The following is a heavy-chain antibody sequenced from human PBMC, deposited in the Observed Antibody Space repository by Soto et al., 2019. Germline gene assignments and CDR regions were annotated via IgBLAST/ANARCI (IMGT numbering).Heavy chain of an antibody. V-gene: IGHV3-23*01. CDR2: ISGSGSST. CDR1: GFTFSSYA. J-gene: IGHJ6*02. Sequence: EVQLLESGGGLVHPGGSLRLSCAVSGFTFSSYAMNWVRQAPGKGLEWVSAISGSGSSTYYADSVKGRFTISRDNSKNTLYLQINDLKAEDTAVYHCAQGGGYFYYSGLDVWGQGTTVTVSS. D-gene: IGHD3-16*01. CDR3: AQGGGYFYYSGLDV.